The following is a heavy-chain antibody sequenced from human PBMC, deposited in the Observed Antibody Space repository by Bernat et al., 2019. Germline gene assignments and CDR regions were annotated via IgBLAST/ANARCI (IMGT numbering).Heavy chain of an antibody. CDR2: INHSGST. D-gene: IGHD2-15*01. CDR1: GGSTSSSSYY. V-gene: IGHV4-39*07. Sequence: QLQLQESGPGLVKPSETLSLTCTVSGGSTSSSSYYWGWIRQPPGKGLEWIGEINHSGSTNYNPSLKSRVTISVDTSKNQFSLKLSSVTAADTAVYYCARGFGYCSGGSCYGRFYYYYYMDVWGKGTTVTVSS. J-gene: IGHJ6*03. CDR3: ARGFGYCSGGSCYGRFYYYYYMDV.